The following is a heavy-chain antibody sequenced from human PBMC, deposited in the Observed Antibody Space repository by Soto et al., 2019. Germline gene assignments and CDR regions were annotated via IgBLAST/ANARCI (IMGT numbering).Heavy chain of an antibody. CDR3: AKARLRYFDWFLQGVDY. V-gene: IGHV3-23*01. CDR1: GFTFSSYA. Sequence: PGGSLRLSCAASGFTFSSYAMSWVRQAPGKGLEWVSAISGSGGSTYYADSVKGRFTISRDNSKNTLYLQMNSLRAEDTAVYYCAKARLRYFDWFLQGVDYWGQGTLVTVSS. D-gene: IGHD3-9*01. CDR2: ISGSGGST. J-gene: IGHJ4*02.